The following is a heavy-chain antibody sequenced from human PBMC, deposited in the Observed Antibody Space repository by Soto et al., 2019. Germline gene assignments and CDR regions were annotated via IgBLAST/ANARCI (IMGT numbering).Heavy chain of an antibody. J-gene: IGHJ5*01. D-gene: IGHD2-15*01. CDR1: GDSISTVDYF. Sequence: SETLSLTCSVSGDSISTVDYFWAWIRQPPGQALEYIGYIYKSTTTYYNPSFESRVAISLDTSKSQFSLNVTSVTAADTAVYFCARGRYCLTGRCFPNWFDSWGQGTRVTVSS. CDR2: IYKSTTT. CDR3: ARGRYCLTGRCFPNWFDS. V-gene: IGHV4-30-4*01.